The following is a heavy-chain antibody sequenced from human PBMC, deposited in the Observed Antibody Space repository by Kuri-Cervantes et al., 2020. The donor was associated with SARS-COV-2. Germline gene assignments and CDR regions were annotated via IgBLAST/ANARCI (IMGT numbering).Heavy chain of an antibody. CDR2: IYPGDSDT. CDR1: GYSFTSYW. Sequence: GGSLRLSCKGSGYSFTSYWIGWVRQMPGKGLEWMGIIYPGDSDTRYSPSFQGQVTISADKSTNTAYMELSSLRSEDTAVYYCARPYCTSSTCYDGTFDSWGQGTLVTVSS. D-gene: IGHD2-2*01. V-gene: IGHV5-51*01. J-gene: IGHJ4*02. CDR3: ARPYCTSSTCYDGTFDS.